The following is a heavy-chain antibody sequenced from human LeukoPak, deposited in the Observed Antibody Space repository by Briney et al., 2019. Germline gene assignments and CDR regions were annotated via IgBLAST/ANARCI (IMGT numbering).Heavy chain of an antibody. J-gene: IGHJ4*02. Sequence: SETLSLTCTVSGGSISSSSYYWGWIRQPPGKGLEWIGSIYYSGSTYYNPSLKSRVSISIDTSKNQFSLNLSSVTAADTAVYYCARRAAGAFDYWGQGTLVTVSS. D-gene: IGHD6-13*01. CDR1: GGSISSSSYY. V-gene: IGHV4-39*01. CDR3: ARRAAGAFDY. CDR2: IYYSGST.